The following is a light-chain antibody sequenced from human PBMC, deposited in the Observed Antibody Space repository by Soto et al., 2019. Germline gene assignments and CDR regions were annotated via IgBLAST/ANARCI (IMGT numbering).Light chain of an antibody. CDR2: GSS. V-gene: IGKV3-15*01. CDR3: QHYNNWPFT. CDR1: QSVSTN. Sequence: IVMTQSPATLSVSPGERATLSCRASQSVSTNLAWYQQKPGQPPSLVVYGSSARATGIPARFSGSGSGTEFTLPISSLQSEDFAVYYCQHYNNWPFTFGQGTKLEIK. J-gene: IGKJ2*01.